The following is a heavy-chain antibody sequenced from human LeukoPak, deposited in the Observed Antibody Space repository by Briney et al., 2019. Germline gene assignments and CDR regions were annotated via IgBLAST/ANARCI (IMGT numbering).Heavy chain of an antibody. CDR3: VKDGPSSGWTYFDY. Sequence: PGGSLRLSCSASGFTFSSYAMHWVRQAPGKGLEYVSAISSNGGSIYYADSVKGRFTISRDNSKNTLYLQMSSLRAEDTAVYYCVKDGPSSGWTYFDYWGQGTLVTVSS. J-gene: IGHJ4*02. CDR1: GFTFSSYA. D-gene: IGHD6-19*01. CDR2: ISSNGGSI. V-gene: IGHV3-64D*06.